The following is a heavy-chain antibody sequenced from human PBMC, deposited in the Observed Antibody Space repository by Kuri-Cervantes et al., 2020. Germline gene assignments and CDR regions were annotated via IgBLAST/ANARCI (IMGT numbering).Heavy chain of an antibody. J-gene: IGHJ2*01. Sequence: SETLSLTCAVYGGSFSGYYWSWIRQLPGKGLGWIGETNHSGSNNYNTSLKSRVTISVDTPKNQFTLKLSSVTAADPAVYYCARANDCSSTSCKTTWYFDLWGRGTLVTVSS. V-gene: IGHV4-34*01. CDR3: ARANDCSSTSCKTTWYFDL. CDR1: GGSFSGYY. D-gene: IGHD2-2*01. CDR2: TNHSGSN.